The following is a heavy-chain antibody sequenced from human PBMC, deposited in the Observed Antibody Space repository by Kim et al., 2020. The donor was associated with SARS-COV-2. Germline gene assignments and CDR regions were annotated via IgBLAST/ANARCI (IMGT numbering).Heavy chain of an antibody. CDR3: ARAGSGGNYYYFDY. V-gene: IGHV1-69*13. CDR1: GGTFISYA. Sequence: SVKVSCKASGGTFISYAIRWVRQAPGQGLEWMGGIIPIFGTANYAQKFQGRVTITADESTSTAYMELSSLRSEDTAVYYCARAGSGGNYYYFDYWGQGTLVTVSS. J-gene: IGHJ4*02. D-gene: IGHD2-15*01. CDR2: IIPIFGTA.